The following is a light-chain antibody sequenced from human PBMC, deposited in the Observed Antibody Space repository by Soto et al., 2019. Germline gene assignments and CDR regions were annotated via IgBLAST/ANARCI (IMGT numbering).Light chain of an antibody. V-gene: IGKV3-15*01. CDR2: EAS. CDR3: QEYQNWPRT. Sequence: IVVKISRAAAPVSPEESGTLSWMASQRLVGNLAWFQHKPGQAPRLLLYEASTRATGVPARFSGSGSRADFTLTFSGLQSEDAAIYYCQEYQNWPRTFAQGTKVDI. J-gene: IGKJ1*01. CDR1: QRLVGN.